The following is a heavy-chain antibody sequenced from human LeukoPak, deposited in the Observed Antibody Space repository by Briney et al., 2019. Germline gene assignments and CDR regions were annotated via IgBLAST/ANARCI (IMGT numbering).Heavy chain of an antibody. J-gene: IGHJ4*02. D-gene: IGHD1-26*01. CDR2: ISSSGSTI. V-gene: IGHV3-48*03. CDR3: ASGAQSDY. Sequence: QTGGSLRLSCAASGFTFSSYEMNWVRQAPGKGLEWVSYISSSGSTIYYADSVKGRFTISRDNAKNSLYLQMNSLRAEDTALYYCASGAQSDYWGQGTLVAVSS. CDR1: GFTFSSYE.